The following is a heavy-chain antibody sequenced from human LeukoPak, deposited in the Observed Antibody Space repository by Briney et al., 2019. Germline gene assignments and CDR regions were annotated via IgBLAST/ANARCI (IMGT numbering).Heavy chain of an antibody. Sequence: PSETLSLTCTVSGGSISSSSHSWGWIRQPPGKGLEWTGSIYYTGRTYYNPSLKSRVTISVDTSKNQFSLKLSSVTAADTAVYCAQSLGSSNWIGNWFDPWGQGTLVTVSS. CDR3: AQSLGSSNWIGNWFDP. V-gene: IGHV4-39*01. D-gene: IGHD6-13*01. CDR2: IYYTGRT. CDR1: GGSISSSSHS. J-gene: IGHJ5*02.